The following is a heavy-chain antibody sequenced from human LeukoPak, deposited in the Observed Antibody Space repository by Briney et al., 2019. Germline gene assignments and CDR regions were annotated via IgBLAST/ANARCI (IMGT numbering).Heavy chain of an antibody. CDR3: AKEEGIQLWLPRWYFDL. V-gene: IGHV3-30*18. Sequence: GRSLRLSCAASGFTFSSYGMHWVRQAPGKGLEWVAVISYDGSNKYYADSVKGRFTISRDNSKNTLYLQMNSLRAEDTAVYYCAKEEGIQLWLPRWYFDLWSRGTLVTVSS. CDR1: GFTFSSYG. J-gene: IGHJ2*01. CDR2: ISYDGSNK. D-gene: IGHD5-18*01.